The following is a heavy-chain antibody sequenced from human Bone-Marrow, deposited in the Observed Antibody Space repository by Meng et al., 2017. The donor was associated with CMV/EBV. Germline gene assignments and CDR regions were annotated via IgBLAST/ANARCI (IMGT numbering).Heavy chain of an antibody. V-gene: IGHV3-21*01. J-gene: IGHJ6*02. D-gene: IGHD2-2*01. CDR1: GFTFSSYS. CDR3: ARDIVVVPAAIPYYYGMDV. CDR2: ISSSSSYI. Sequence: GESLKISCAASGFTFSSYSMNWVRQAPGKGLEWVSSISSSSSYIYYADSVKGRFTISRDNAKNSLYLQMNSLRAEDTAVYYCARDIVVVPAAIPYYYGMDVWGQGTTVTVSS.